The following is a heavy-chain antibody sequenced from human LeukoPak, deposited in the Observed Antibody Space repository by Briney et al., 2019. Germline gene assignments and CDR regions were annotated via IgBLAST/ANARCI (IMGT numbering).Heavy chain of an antibody. Sequence: SETLSLTCTVSGGSISSYYWSWLRQPPGKGLEGIGYIYYSGSTNYNPSLTSRGTISVDTSKNQFSLKLSSVTAADTAVYYCARDKPRWLQRTKDWYFDLWGRGTLVTVSS. CDR3: ARDKPRWLQRTKDWYFDL. V-gene: IGHV4-59*01. CDR1: GGSISSYY. CDR2: IYYSGST. D-gene: IGHD5-24*01. J-gene: IGHJ2*01.